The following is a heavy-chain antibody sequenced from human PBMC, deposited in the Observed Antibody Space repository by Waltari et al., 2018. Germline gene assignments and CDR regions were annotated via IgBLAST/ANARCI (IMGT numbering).Heavy chain of an antibody. CDR1: VGSISSYY. V-gene: IGHV4-4*07. Sequence: QVQLQESGPGLVKPSETLSLTCTVSVGSISSYYWRWIRQPAGTGLEWIGRIYTSGSTNYNPARKSLVTISVDKSKNQFSLKLSSVTAADTAVYYCARDLGYSSGYWFDPWGQGTLVTVSS. D-gene: IGHD6-19*01. CDR2: IYTSGST. J-gene: IGHJ5*02. CDR3: ARDLGYSSGYWFDP.